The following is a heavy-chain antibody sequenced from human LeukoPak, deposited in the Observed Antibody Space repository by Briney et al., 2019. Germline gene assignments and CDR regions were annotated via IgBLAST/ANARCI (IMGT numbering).Heavy chain of an antibody. Sequence: GGTLRLSCAASGFTFSNHGMNWVRQAPGKGLEWLSGVSPPGGGTYYADSVKGRFTISRDDSKNTLSLQMNSLRVEDTAVYHCARDLAWGAFDYWGQGTLVTVSS. V-gene: IGHV3-23*01. J-gene: IGHJ4*02. CDR1: GFTFSNHG. CDR3: ARDLAWGAFDY. CDR2: VSPPGGGT. D-gene: IGHD7-27*01.